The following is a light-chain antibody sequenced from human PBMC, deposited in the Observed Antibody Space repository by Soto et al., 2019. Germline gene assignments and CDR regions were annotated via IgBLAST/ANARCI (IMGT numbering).Light chain of an antibody. CDR3: CSYAGSYTYV. Sequence: QSAPTQPRSVSGSPGQSVTISCTGTSSDVGGYNYVSWYQQHPGKAPKLMIYAVNARPSGVPDRFSGSKSGNTASLTISGLQAEDEADYYCCSYAGSYTYVFGTGTKLTVL. CDR2: AVN. V-gene: IGLV2-11*01. J-gene: IGLJ1*01. CDR1: SSDVGGYNY.